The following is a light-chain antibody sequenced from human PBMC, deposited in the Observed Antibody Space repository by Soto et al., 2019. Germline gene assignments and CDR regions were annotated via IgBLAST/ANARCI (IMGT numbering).Light chain of an antibody. V-gene: IGKV3-15*01. CDR2: AAS. CDR1: QSRNND. Sequence: EIILTQSPVTLYVSPGERATLSCRASQSRNNDLAWYQHKPGQSPRRLIDAASSRATGVPATFSGSGSGTGFTLAISGLQSEDFAVYYCQQYTDWRQYTVGQGTRLEV. J-gene: IGKJ2*01. CDR3: QQYTDWRQYT.